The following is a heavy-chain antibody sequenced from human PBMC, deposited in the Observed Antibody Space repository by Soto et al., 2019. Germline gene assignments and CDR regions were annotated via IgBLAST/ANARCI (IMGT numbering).Heavy chain of an antibody. V-gene: IGHV3-30*18. J-gene: IGHJ4*02. Sequence: QSGGSLRLSCAASGFTFSSYGMHWVRQAPGKGLEWVAVISYDGSNKYYADSVKGRFTISRDNSKNTLYLQMNSLRAEDTAVYYCAKGGAPLFHCSRTSCRPFDYWGQGTLVTVSS. CDR3: AKGGAPLFHCSRTSCRPFDY. D-gene: IGHD2-2*01. CDR2: ISYDGSNK. CDR1: GFTFSSYG.